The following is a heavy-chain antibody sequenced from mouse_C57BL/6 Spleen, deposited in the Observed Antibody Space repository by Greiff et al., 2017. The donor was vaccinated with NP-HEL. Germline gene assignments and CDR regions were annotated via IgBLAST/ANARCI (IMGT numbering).Heavy chain of an antibody. Sequence: EVQVVESEGGLVQPGSSMKLSCTASGFTFSDYYMAWVRQVPEKGLEWFATINSDGSSTYYLASLKSRFIISRDNAKNILYLQMSSLKSEDTATYYCARGGDYYGSHWYFDVWGTGTTVTVSS. J-gene: IGHJ1*03. CDR3: ARGGDYYGSHWYFDV. D-gene: IGHD1-1*01. CDR2: INSDGSST. V-gene: IGHV5-16*01. CDR1: GFTFSDYY.